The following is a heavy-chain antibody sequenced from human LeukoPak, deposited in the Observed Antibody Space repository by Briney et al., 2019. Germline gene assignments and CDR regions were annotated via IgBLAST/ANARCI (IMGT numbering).Heavy chain of an antibody. V-gene: IGHV3-48*02. CDR1: GFTFSNYN. D-gene: IGHD3-10*01. Sequence: AGGSLRLSCAASGFTFSNYNMNWVRQAPGKGLEWVSYITSRSSSIYYADSVKGRFTISRDNAQNSLYLQMNSPRDEDTAVYYCARDSRFGKLLIPYFDYWGQGTLVTVSS. J-gene: IGHJ4*02. CDR3: ARDSRFGKLLIPYFDY. CDR2: ITSRSSSI.